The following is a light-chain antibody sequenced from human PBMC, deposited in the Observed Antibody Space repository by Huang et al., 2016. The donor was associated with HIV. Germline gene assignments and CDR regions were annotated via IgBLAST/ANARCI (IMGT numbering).Light chain of an antibody. V-gene: IGKV1-5*03. J-gene: IGKJ2*01. CDR2: EAT. CDR3: QHYNVYSLPFT. Sequence: DIQMTPSPSTLSPSVGDRVPITCRASQSISRWLAWFQQKPGKAPKLRIYEATTLETGVPSRFSGSGSGTEFTLTIRSLQPDDFATYYCQHYNVYSLPFTFGQGTKLEIK. CDR1: QSISRW.